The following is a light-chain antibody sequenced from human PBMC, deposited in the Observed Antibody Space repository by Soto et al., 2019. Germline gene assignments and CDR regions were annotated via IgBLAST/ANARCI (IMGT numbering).Light chain of an antibody. V-gene: IGLV4-69*01. CDR2: LNSDGSH. Sequence: QSVLTQSPSASASLGASVKLTCTLSSGHSSYAIAWHQQQPEKGPRYLMKLNSDGSHSKGDGIPDRFSGSKSGNTASLTISGLQAEDEADYYCCSYAGSYTWVFGGGTQLTVL. J-gene: IGLJ3*02. CDR3: CSYAGSYTWV. CDR1: SGHSSYA.